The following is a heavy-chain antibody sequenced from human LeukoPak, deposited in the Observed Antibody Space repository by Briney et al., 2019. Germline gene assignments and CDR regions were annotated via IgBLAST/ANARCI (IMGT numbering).Heavy chain of an antibody. CDR2: IYHSGST. Sequence: SETLSLTCTVSGYSISSGYYWGWIRQPPGKGLEWIGSIYHSGSTYYNPSLKSRVTISVDTSKNQFSLKLSSVTAADTALYYCARGAAVAGTSFGYWGQGTLVTVSS. V-gene: IGHV4-38-2*02. D-gene: IGHD6-19*01. CDR3: ARGAAVAGTSFGY. CDR1: GYSISSGYY. J-gene: IGHJ4*02.